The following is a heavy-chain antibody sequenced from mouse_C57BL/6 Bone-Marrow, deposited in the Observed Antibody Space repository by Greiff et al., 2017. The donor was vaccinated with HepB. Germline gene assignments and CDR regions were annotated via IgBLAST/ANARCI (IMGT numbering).Heavy chain of an antibody. CDR3: ARGRYGVTTGYYFDY. V-gene: IGHV3-1*01. CDR2: ISYSGST. Sequence: EVQLVESGPGMVKPSQSLSLTCTVTGYSITSGYDWHWIRHFPGNKLEWMGYISYSGSTNYNPSLKSRISITHDTSKNHFFLKLNSVTTEDTATYYCARGRYGVTTGYYFDYWGQGTTLTVSS. CDR1: GYSITSGYD. D-gene: IGHD2-2*01. J-gene: IGHJ2*01.